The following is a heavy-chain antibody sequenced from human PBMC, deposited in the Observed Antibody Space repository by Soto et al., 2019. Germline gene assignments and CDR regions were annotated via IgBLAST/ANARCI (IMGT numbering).Heavy chain of an antibody. CDR1: SGSISSSNW. Sequence: QVQLQESGPGLVKPSGTLSLTCAVSSGSISSSNWGSWVRQPPGKGLEWIGEIYHSGSTNYNPSLKSRVTISVDKSKNQFSLKLSSVTAADTAVYYCARDHDYGDYVAWFDPWGQGTLVTVSS. V-gene: IGHV4-4*02. CDR2: IYHSGST. CDR3: ARDHDYGDYVAWFDP. D-gene: IGHD4-17*01. J-gene: IGHJ5*02.